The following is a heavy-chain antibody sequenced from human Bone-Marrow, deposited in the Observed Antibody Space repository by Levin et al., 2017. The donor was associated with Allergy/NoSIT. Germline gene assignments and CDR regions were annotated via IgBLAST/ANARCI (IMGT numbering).Heavy chain of an antibody. V-gene: IGHV1-69*06. CDR2: IIPIFGTA. CDR1: GGTFSSYA. Sequence: KISCKASGGTFSSYAISWVRQAPGQGLEWMGGIIPIFGTANYAQKFQGRVTITADKSTSTAYMELSSLRSEDTAVYYCARRYSSSWYSNWFDPWGQGTLVTVSS. D-gene: IGHD6-13*01. J-gene: IGHJ5*02. CDR3: ARRYSSSWYSNWFDP.